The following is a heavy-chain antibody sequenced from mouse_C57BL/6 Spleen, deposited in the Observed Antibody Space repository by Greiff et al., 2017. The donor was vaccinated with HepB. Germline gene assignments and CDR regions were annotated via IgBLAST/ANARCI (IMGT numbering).Heavy chain of an antibody. Sequence: QVQLQQPGAELVKPGASVKLSCKASGYTFTSYWMHWVKQRPGQGLEWIGMIHPNSGSTNYNEKFKSKATLTVDKSSSTAYMQLSSLTSEDPAVYYCARCPNFYWYFDVWGRGTTVTVSS. CDR3: ARCPNFYWYFDV. D-gene: IGHD4-1*01. J-gene: IGHJ1*03. V-gene: IGHV1-64*01. CDR2: IHPNSGST. CDR1: GYTFTSYW.